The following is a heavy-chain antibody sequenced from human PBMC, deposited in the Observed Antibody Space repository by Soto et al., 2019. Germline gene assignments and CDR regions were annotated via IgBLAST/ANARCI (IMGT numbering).Heavy chain of an antibody. CDR3: ARIADQYYDFWSGPTQRYYSYGMDV. CDR2: IFSNDEK. CDR1: GFSLSNARMG. V-gene: IGHV2-26*01. Sequence: SGPTLVNPTETLTLTCTVSGFSLSNARMGVSWIRQPPGKALEWLAHIFSNDEKSYSTSLKSRLTISKDTSKSQVVLTMTNMDPVDTATYYCARIADQYYDFWSGPTQRYYSYGMDVWGQGTTVPVSS. D-gene: IGHD3-3*01. J-gene: IGHJ6*02.